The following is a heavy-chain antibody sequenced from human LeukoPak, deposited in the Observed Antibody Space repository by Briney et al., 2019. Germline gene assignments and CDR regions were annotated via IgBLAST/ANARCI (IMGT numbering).Heavy chain of an antibody. J-gene: IGHJ4*02. CDR2: IKSKTDGGTT. Sequence: AGGSLRLSCAATGFTFSSYWMSWVRQAPGKGLEWVGRIKSKTDGGTTDYAAPVKGRFTISRDDSKNTLYLQMNSLKTEDTAVYYCTTLPSGYPGYWGQGTLVTVSS. CDR3: TTLPSGYPGY. V-gene: IGHV3-15*01. CDR1: GFTFSSYW. D-gene: IGHD5-12*01.